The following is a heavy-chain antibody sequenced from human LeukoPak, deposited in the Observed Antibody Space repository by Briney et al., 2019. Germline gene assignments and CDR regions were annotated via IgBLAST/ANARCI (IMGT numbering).Heavy chain of an antibody. CDR2: IYYSGST. D-gene: IGHD6-19*01. Sequence: SETLSLTCTVSGYSISSGYYWGWIRQPPGKGLEWIGSIYYSGSTYYNPSLKSRVTISVDTSKNQFSLKLSSVTAADTAVYYCARLSAPGYSSGWYEFDYWGQGTLVTVSS. V-gene: IGHV4-38-2*02. CDR1: GYSISSGYY. J-gene: IGHJ4*02. CDR3: ARLSAPGYSSGWYEFDY.